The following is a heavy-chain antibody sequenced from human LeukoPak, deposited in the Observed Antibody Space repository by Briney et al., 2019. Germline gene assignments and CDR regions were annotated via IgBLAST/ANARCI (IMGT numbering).Heavy chain of an antibody. CDR1: GCTFSSYD. Sequence: GGSLTLSCAASGCTFSSYDMSWVRQPPGKGLEGVGGSNGSGGSKYYAASVKGRFTISRDNSKNTLYLQMNSLRAADTAVYYCAKDLEYSSSWYVGYYYYCMDVWGRGTTVTVSS. D-gene: IGHD6-13*01. J-gene: IGHJ6*02. CDR2: SNGSGGSK. V-gene: IGHV3-23*01. CDR3: AKDLEYSSSWYVGYYYYCMDV.